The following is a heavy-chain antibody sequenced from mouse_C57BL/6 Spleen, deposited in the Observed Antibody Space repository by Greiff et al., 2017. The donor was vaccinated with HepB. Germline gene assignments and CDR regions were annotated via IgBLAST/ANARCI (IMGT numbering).Heavy chain of an antibody. Sequence: EVQLQQSGPGLVKPSQSLSLTCSVTGYSITSGYYWNWIRQFPGNKLEWMGYISYDGSNNYNPSLKNRISITRDTSKNQFFLKLNSVTTEDTATYYCAREGTYYDYDAYWGQGTLVTVSA. D-gene: IGHD2-4*01. V-gene: IGHV3-6*01. CDR1: GYSITSGYY. CDR2: ISYDGSN. CDR3: AREGTYYDYDAY. J-gene: IGHJ3*01.